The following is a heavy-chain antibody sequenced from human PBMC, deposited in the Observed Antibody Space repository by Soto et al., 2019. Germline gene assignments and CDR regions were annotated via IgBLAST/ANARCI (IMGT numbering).Heavy chain of an antibody. CDR3: ARHESMSTIPGY. D-gene: IGHD1-1*01. Sequence: GESLKISCKGSGYSFTNYWISWVRQMPGKGLEWMGRIDPSDSYTNYSPTFQGHVTISVDKSFSTAYLQWSSLKASDTAMYYCARHESMSTIPGYWSQGTQVTVSS. CDR2: IDPSDSYT. V-gene: IGHV5-10-1*01. CDR1: GYSFTNYW. J-gene: IGHJ4*02.